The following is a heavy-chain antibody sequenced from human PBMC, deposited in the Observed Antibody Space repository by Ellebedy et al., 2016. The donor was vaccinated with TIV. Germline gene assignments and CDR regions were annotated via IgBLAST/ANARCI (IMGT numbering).Heavy chain of an antibody. CDR1: GGAFSGNY. V-gene: IGHV4-59*08. CDR2: IYYSGST. CDR3: AGDYGAYFDY. D-gene: IGHD4-17*01. Sequence: MPLETLSLTCAVYGGAFSGNYWSWIRQPPGKGLEWIVYIYYSGSTNYNPSLKSRVTISVDMSKNQFSLRLSSVTAADTAVYYCAGDYGAYFDYWGQGTLVTVSS. J-gene: IGHJ4*02.